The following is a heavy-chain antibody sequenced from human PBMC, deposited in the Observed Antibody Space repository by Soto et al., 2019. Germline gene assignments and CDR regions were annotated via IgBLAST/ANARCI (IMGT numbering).Heavy chain of an antibody. D-gene: IGHD6-19*01. CDR1: GDSVSSNSAA. CDR3: ARGDSSGWSRGGFDY. V-gene: IGHV6-1*01. CDR2: TYYRSKWYK. J-gene: IGHJ4*02. Sequence: PSQTLSLTCVISGDSVSSNSAAWNWIRQSPSRGREWLGRTYYRSKWYKDYAVSVKSRITINPNTSKNQFSLQLNSVTPEDTAVYYCARGDSSGWSRGGFDYWGQGTLVTVS.